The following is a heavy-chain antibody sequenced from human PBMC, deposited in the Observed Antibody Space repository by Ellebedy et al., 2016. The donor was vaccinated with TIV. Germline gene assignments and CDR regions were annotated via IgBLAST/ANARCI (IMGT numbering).Heavy chain of an antibody. V-gene: IGHV3-23*01. Sequence: ESLKISCAASGFTFSSYAMSWVRQAPGKGLEWVSAISGSGCSTYYADSVKGRFTISRDNSKNTLYLQMSSLRAEDTAVYYCAKDLLAVRGYYFDYWGQGPLVTVSS. CDR1: GFTFSSYA. CDR3: AKDLLAVRGYYFDY. D-gene: IGHD6-6*01. J-gene: IGHJ4*02. CDR2: ISGSGCST.